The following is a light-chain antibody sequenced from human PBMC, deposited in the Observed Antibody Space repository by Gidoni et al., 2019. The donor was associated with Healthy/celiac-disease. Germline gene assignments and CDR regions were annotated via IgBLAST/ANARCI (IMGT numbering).Light chain of an antibody. J-gene: IGKJ4*01. CDR1: QSVSSY. Sequence: EFVWAQSPATLSVCQGERATPSCRSSQSVSSYLAWSHPHPGQAPRLLIYYASNTATGIPARLSGCGSGTDFTLPIRSLELDHFVVYYCQERSNWPPTFGGGTQVEIK. CDR2: YAS. V-gene: IGKV3-11*01. CDR3: QERSNWPPT.